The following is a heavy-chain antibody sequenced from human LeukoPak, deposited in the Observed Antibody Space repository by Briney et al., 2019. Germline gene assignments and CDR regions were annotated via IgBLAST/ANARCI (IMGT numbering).Heavy chain of an antibody. J-gene: IGHJ4*02. D-gene: IGHD1-26*01. V-gene: IGHV3-74*01. CDR3: ARGPLVGATTFDY. CDR1: GFTFSNYW. CDR2: INSDGSGT. Sequence: GGSLRLSCAASGFTFSNYWMHWVRQTPGKGLVWVSHINSDGSGTNYADSVKGRFTISRDNAKNTLYLQMGSLRAEDMAVYYCARGPLVGATTFDYWGQGTLVTVSS.